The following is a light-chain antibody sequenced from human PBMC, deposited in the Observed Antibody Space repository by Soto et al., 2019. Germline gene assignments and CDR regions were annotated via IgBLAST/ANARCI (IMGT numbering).Light chain of an antibody. CDR2: GAS. CDR1: QSVSSN. Sequence: EIVMTQSPASLSVSPGERATISCRASQSVSSNLAWYQQTPGQAPRLLIYGASTRATGIPARFSGSGSGTEFTLTISSLQSEDFAVYYCQQYNIWPRTFGQGTKVDI. CDR3: QQYNIWPRT. J-gene: IGKJ1*01. V-gene: IGKV3-15*01.